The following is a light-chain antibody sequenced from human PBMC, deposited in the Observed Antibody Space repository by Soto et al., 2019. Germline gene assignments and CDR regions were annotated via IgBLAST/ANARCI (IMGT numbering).Light chain of an antibody. CDR2: EVT. V-gene: IGLV2-8*01. CDR1: SSDIANYKY. CDR3: SSYVGSNNFV. Sequence: QAVRTQPPSASGCPGQSVTISCTGTSSDIANYKYVSWYQQHPGKAPKLIIYEVTERPSGIPDRFSGSKSGNTASLTVSGLQAEDEALYYCSSYVGSNNFVFGTGTKVTVL. J-gene: IGLJ1*01.